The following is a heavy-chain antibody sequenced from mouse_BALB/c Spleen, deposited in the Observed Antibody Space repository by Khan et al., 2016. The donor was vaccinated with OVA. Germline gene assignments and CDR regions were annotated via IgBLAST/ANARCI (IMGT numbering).Heavy chain of an antibody. CDR3: AKNYRYDMYVDY. CDR1: GYTFTSYV. D-gene: IGHD2-14*01. J-gene: IGHJ2*01. V-gene: IGHV1S136*01. Sequence: VQLQQSGPELVKPGASVKMSCKASGYTFTSYVMHWLRQKPGQGLEWIGYIYPYNDDTKYNEKFKGKATLTSDKSSSPAYMELSSLTSADSAVYYWAKNYRYDMYVDYWGQGTTLTVSS. CDR2: IYPYNDDT.